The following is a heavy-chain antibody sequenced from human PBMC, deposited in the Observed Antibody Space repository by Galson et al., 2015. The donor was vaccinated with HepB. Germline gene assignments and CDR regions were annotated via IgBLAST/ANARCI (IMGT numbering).Heavy chain of an antibody. CDR2: IYSGGST. CDR3: ATSPYYYDSSGYSPDY. D-gene: IGHD3-22*01. CDR1: GFTVSSNY. V-gene: IGHV3-53*04. Sequence: SLRLSCAASGFTVSSNYMSWVRQAPGKGLEWVSVIYSGGSTYYADSVKGRFTISRHNSKNTLYLQMNSLRAEDTAVYYCATSPYYYDSSGYSPDYWGQGTLVTVSS. J-gene: IGHJ4*02.